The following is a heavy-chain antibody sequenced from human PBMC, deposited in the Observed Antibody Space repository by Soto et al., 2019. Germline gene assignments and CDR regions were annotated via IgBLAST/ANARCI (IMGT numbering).Heavy chain of an antibody. J-gene: IGHJ4*02. CDR1: GYTFTSYD. Sequence: QVQLVQSGAEVKKPGASVKVSCKASGYTFTSYDINWVRQATGQGLEWMGWMNPNSGNTGYAQKFQGRVTVTRNTSIHTAYMAPSSLTSEDTPVYYCARTLDGDNADYWGQATLVTVSP. D-gene: IGHD4-17*01. CDR2: MNPNSGNT. V-gene: IGHV1-8*01. CDR3: ARTLDGDNADY.